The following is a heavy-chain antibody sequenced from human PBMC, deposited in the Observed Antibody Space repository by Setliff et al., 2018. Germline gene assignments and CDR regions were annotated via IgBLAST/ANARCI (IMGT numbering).Heavy chain of an antibody. Sequence: GGSLRLSCAASTFTLGTYSMHWVRQAPGKGLAWVSSISPYSDYIYYADSVKGRFTISRDNAKNSLYLQMNSLGAEDTAVYYCARDLGARYCSGGSCSHYYYYYYMDVWGKGTTVTVSS. J-gene: IGHJ6*03. CDR1: TFTLGTYS. D-gene: IGHD2-15*01. CDR2: ISPYSDYI. CDR3: ARDLGARYCSGGSCSHYYYYYYMDV. V-gene: IGHV3-21*06.